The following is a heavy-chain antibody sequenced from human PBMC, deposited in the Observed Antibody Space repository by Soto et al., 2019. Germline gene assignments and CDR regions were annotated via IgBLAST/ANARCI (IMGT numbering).Heavy chain of an antibody. CDR2: IIPLFDAA. D-gene: IGHD2-15*01. J-gene: IGHJ3*01. CDR3: AREGGRSGDGPNKGGFNV. CDR1: GGSINDYA. Sequence: QMQLVQSEAELKKPGSSVKVSCTAFGGSINDYAINWVRQAPGQGLEWVGGIIPLFDAADYAQKFQGRVTITADASTNTAYMQFSSLMSDDTAVYYCAREGGRSGDGPNKGGFNVCGQCTIVTTTS. V-gene: IGHV1-69*01.